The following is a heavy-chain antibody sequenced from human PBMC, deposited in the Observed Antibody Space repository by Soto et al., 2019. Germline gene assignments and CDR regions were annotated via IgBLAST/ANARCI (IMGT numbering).Heavy chain of an antibody. V-gene: IGHV3-64*01. CDR3: ARGSGTL. CDR1: GFTFSSYA. J-gene: IGHJ4*02. CDR2: ISSNGGST. Sequence: GGSLRLSCAASGFTFSSYAMHWVRQAPGKGLEYVSAISSNGGSTYYANSVKGRFTISRDNSKNTLYLQMGSLRAEDMAVYYCARGSGTLWGQGTLVTVSS.